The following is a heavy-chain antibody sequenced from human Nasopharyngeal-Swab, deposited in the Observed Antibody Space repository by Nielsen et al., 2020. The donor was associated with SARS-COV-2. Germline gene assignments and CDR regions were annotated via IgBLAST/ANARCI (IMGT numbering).Heavy chain of an antibody. CDR2: IFPDDSDT. CDR3: ARTEYGSGTNFDS. J-gene: IGHJ4*02. Sequence: NVSCQASLYFFNTYWIVWVRQLRGKGLEWMGIIFPDDSDTRYSPSFQGQVTISVDASTTTAYLQWSSLKASDTAMYYCARTEYGSGTNFDSWGQGTLVTVSS. CDR1: LYFFNTYW. V-gene: IGHV5-51*01. D-gene: IGHD3-10*01.